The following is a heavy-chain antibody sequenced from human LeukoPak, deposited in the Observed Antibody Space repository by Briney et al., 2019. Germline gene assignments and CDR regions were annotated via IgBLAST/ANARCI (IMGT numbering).Heavy chain of an antibody. V-gene: IGHV4-59*01. Sequence: SETLSLTCTVSGGSISSYYWSWIRQPPGKGLEWIGYVYYSGSTNYNPPLKSRVTISVDRSKNQFSLKLSSVTAADTAVYYCTRGGRAAAGFRFDPWGQGTLVTVSS. CDR1: GGSISSYY. CDR2: VYYSGST. D-gene: IGHD6-13*01. CDR3: TRGGRAAAGFRFDP. J-gene: IGHJ5*02.